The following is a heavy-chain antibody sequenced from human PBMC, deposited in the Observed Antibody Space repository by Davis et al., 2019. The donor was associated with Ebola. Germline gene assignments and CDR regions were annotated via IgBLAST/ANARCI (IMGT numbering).Heavy chain of an antibody. D-gene: IGHD2-2*01. J-gene: IGHJ6*02. CDR3: AKRNGPWVTSDKVDV. V-gene: IGHV3-74*01. CDR1: GFTFSSYW. Sequence: GESLKISCAASGFTFSSYWMHWVRQAPGKGLVWVSRINSDGSSTSYADSVKGRFTISRDNSKNTLYLQMNSLRAEDTAVYYCAKRNGPWVTSDKVDVWGQGTTVTVSS. CDR2: INSDGSST.